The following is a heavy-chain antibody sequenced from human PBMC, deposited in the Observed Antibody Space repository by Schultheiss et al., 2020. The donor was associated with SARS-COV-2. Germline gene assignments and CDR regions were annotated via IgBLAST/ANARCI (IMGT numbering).Heavy chain of an antibody. D-gene: IGHD3-3*01. V-gene: IGHV4-59*01. CDR2: INHSGST. CDR1: GGPISSYY. CDR3: ARGGRYYDFWSGYSSYYYMDV. J-gene: IGHJ6*03. Sequence: SQTLSLTCTVSGGPISSYYWSWIRQPPGKGLEWIGEINHSGSTYYNPSLKSRVTISVDTSKNQFSLKLSSVTAADTAVYYCARGGRYYDFWSGYSSYYYMDVWGKGTTVTVSS.